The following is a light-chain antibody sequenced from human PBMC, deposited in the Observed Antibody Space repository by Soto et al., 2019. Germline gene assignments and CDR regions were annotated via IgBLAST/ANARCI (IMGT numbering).Light chain of an antibody. CDR3: QQTDSFPLT. CDR2: AAS. J-gene: IGKJ4*01. Sequence: DVQMGQSPYSVSASVEDRVTITCRASHGISSRLSWYQQKPGKAPKLLIYAASNLQSDVPSRFTGSGSGTDFTLTISSLQPEDFATYYCQQTDSFPLTFGGGTKVDI. V-gene: IGKV1D-12*01. CDR1: HGISSR.